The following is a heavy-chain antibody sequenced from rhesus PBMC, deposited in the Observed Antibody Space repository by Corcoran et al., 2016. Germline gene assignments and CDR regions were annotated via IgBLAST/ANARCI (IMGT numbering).Heavy chain of an antibody. J-gene: IGHJ4*01. CDR3: ARRTRYNWNDGDY. CDR1: GYSISSGYD. D-gene: IGHD1-7*02. V-gene: IGHV4-76*01. CDR2: IYGSSGST. Sequence: QVQLQESGPGVVKPSETLSLTCAVSGYSISSGYDWSWIRQPPGKGLEWIGYIYGSSGSTNYNPSLKNRVTISIDTSKNQFSLKLSSVTAADTAVYYCARRTRYNWNDGDYWGQGVLVTVSS.